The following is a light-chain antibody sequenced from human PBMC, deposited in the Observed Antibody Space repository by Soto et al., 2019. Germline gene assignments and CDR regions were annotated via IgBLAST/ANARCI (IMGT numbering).Light chain of an antibody. CDR1: SSDVGGYNY. Sequence: QSALTQPASVSGSPGQSITISCTGTSSDVGGYNYVSWYQQHPGKAPKLMIYEVSNRPSGVSNRFSGSKSGNTASLTISGLQAEDEADYYCSSYTSSSTAPYVVGTGTQLTVL. V-gene: IGLV2-14*01. J-gene: IGLJ1*01. CDR2: EVS. CDR3: SSYTSSSTAPYV.